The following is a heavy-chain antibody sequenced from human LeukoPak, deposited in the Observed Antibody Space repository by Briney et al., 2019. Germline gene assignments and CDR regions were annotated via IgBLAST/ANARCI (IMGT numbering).Heavy chain of an antibody. CDR3: AKKGSGWDY. CDR2: IRYDGS. J-gene: IGHJ4*02. CDR1: GFTFSSYG. V-gene: IGHV3-30*02. D-gene: IGHD6-19*01. Sequence: VGSLRLSCAASGFTFSSYGMHWVRQAPGKGLEWVAFIRYDGSADSVKGRFTISRDNSKNTLYLQMNSLRAEDTAVYYCAKKGSGWDYWGQGTLVTVSS.